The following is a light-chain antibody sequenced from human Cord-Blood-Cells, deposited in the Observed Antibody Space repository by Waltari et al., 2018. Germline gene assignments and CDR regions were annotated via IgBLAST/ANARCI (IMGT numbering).Light chain of an antibody. J-gene: IGKJ1*01. CDR3: QQYYSTWT. Sequence: DIVMTQAPDSLAASLGERAPINCKSSQSVLYSSNKKNYLSCYQQKPGQPPKLLIYWASTRESGVPVRFSGSGSGTDFTLTISSLQAEDVAVYYCQQYYSTWTFGQGTKVEIK. CDR1: QSVLYSSNKKNY. CDR2: WAS. V-gene: IGKV4-1*01.